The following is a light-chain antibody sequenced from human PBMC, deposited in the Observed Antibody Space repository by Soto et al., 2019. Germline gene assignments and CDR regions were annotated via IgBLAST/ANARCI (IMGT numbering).Light chain of an antibody. CDR3: QQYNSYSKLT. CDR2: KAS. J-gene: IGKJ4*01. Sequence: DIQMTQSPSTLSASVGDRVTITCRASQSISSWLAWYQQKPGKAPKLLIYKASSLESGVPSRFSGSGSGTEVTLIISSLQPDDFATYYCQQYNSYSKLTFGGGTKVEIK. CDR1: QSISSW. V-gene: IGKV1-5*03.